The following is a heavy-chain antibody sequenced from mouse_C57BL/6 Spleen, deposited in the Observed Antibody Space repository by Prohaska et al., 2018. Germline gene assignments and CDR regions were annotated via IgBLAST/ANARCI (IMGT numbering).Heavy chain of an antibody. V-gene: IGHV2-3*01. CDR3: ARITTVVARGDY. CDR2: IWGDGST. CDR1: GFSLTSYG. J-gene: IGHJ4*01. Sequence: QVQLKESGPGLLAPSQSLSIPCTVSGFSLTSYGVSWVRQPPGKGLEWLGVIWGDGSTNYHSALISRLSINKDNSKSQVFLKLNSLQTDDTVTYYCARITTVVARGDYWGQGTSVTVSS. D-gene: IGHD1-1*01.